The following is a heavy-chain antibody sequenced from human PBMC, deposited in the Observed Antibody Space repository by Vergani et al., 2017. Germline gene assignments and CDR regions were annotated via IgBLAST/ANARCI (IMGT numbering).Heavy chain of an antibody. CDR2: INSDGSST. V-gene: IGHV3-74*01. J-gene: IGHJ4*02. CDR1: GFTFSSYW. Sequence: EVQLVESGGGLVQPGGSLRLSCAASGFTFSSYWMHWVRQAPGKGLVWVSRINSDGSSTSYADSVKGRCTISRDNAKNTRYLQMNRLIAEDTAVYYWAKDSNRLQLWLEKEGYFDHWGQGTLVTVSS. CDR3: AKDSNRLQLWLEKEGYFDH. D-gene: IGHD5-18*01.